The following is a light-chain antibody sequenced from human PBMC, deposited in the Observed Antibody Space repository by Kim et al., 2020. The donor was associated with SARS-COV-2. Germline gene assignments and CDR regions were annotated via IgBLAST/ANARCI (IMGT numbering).Light chain of an antibody. CDR2: KAS. Sequence: AAVGDSVTITCRASQNINSWLAWYQQKPGKAPKLLIYKASSLESGVPSRFSGSGSGTEFTLTISSLQPDDFATYYCQQYKTYPWTFGQGTKVDIK. V-gene: IGKV1-5*03. J-gene: IGKJ1*01. CDR3: QQYKTYPWT. CDR1: QNINSW.